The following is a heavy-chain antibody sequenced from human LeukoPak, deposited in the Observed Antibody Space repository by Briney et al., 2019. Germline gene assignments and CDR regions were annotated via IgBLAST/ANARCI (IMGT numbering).Heavy chain of an antibody. Sequence: GESLKISCKGSGYSFTSYWIGWVRQMPGKGLEWMGIIYPGDSDTRYSPSFQGQVTISADKSISTAYLQWSSLKASDTAMYYCATSYYYGSGSPYYFDYWGQGTLVTVSS. D-gene: IGHD3-10*01. V-gene: IGHV5-51*01. CDR3: ATSYYYGSGSPYYFDY. J-gene: IGHJ4*02. CDR1: GYSFTSYW. CDR2: IYPGDSDT.